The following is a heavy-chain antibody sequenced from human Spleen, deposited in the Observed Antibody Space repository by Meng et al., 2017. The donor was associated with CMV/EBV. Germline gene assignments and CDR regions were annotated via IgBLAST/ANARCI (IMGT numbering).Heavy chain of an antibody. Sequence: GSLRLSCTVSGGSISSTSYYWGWIRQPPGKGLEWIGSIYYNEDIFYNPSLKSRVTISLDMSENQFSLKLSSVTAADTAVYYCASLYYDFWSGPSGLYYYGMDVWGQGTTVTVSS. CDR3: ASLYYDFWSGPSGLYYYGMDV. V-gene: IGHV4-39*07. D-gene: IGHD3-3*01. CDR2: IYYNEDI. J-gene: IGHJ6*02. CDR1: GGSISSTSYY.